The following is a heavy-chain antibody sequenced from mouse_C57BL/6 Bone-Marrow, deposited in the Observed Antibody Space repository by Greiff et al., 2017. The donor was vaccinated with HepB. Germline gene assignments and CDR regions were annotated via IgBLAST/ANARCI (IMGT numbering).Heavy chain of an antibody. Sequence: VQLQQPGAELVMPGASVKLSCKASGYTFTSYWMHWVKQRPGQGLEWIGEIDPSDSYTNYNQKFKGKSTLTVDKSSSAAYMQLSSLTSEDSAVYYYARGITTVVAYWYFDVWGTGTTVTVSS. CDR1: GYTFTSYW. CDR3: ARGITTVVAYWYFDV. V-gene: IGHV1-69*01. CDR2: IDPSDSYT. D-gene: IGHD1-1*01. J-gene: IGHJ1*03.